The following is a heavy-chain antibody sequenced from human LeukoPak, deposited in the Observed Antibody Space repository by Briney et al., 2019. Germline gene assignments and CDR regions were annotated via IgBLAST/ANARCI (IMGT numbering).Heavy chain of an antibody. CDR1: GDSISSSSYY. V-gene: IGHV4-39*07. J-gene: IGHJ4*02. CDR2: IYYSGST. D-gene: IGHD3-9*01. CDR3: ASWGLDYDILTGGY. Sequence: PSETLSLTCTVSGDSISSSSYYRGWIRQPPGKGLEWIGSIYYSGSTYYNPSLKSRVTISVDTSKNQFSLKLSSVTAADTAVYYCASWGLDYDILTGGYWGQGTLVTVSS.